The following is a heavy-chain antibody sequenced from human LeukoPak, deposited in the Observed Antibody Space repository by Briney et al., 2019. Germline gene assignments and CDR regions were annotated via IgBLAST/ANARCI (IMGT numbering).Heavy chain of an antibody. CDR2: INTNTGNP. D-gene: IGHD3-10*01. J-gene: IGHJ5*02. V-gene: IGHV7-4-1*02. Sequence: ASVKVSCKASGYTFTSYAMNWVRQAPGQGLEWMGWINTNTGNPTYAQGFTGRFVFSLDTSVSTAYLQISSLKAEDTAVYYCARDVLLYGSGSYYIFNWFDPWGQGTLVTVSS. CDR1: GYTFTSYA. CDR3: ARDVLLYGSGSYYIFNWFDP.